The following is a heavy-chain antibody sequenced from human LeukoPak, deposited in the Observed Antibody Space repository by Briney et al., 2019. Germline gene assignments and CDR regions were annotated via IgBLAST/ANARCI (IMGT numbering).Heavy chain of an antibody. CDR3: ARFIAAAGMRFDY. D-gene: IGHD6-13*01. Sequence: SETLSLTCTVSGGSISSYYWSWIRQPPGKGLEWIGYIYYSGSTNYNPSLKSRVTISVDTSKNQLSLKLSSVTAADTAVYYCARFIAAAGMRFDYWGQGTLVTVSS. CDR1: GGSISSYY. V-gene: IGHV4-59*08. J-gene: IGHJ4*02. CDR2: IYYSGST.